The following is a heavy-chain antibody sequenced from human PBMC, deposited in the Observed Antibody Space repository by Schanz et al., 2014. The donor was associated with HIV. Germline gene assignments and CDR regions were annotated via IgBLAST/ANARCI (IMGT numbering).Heavy chain of an antibody. CDR1: GFTFSNYA. J-gene: IGHJ2*01. CDR2: ISEFGGSA. D-gene: IGHD6-6*01. V-gene: IGHV3-23*04. Sequence: VQLVESGGGVVQPGRSLRLSCAASGFTFSNYAMSWVRQAPGEGLEWVSGISEFGGSAWYADSVKGRFTISRDNSKNTLYLQMDSLRPDDTAVYYCAKGYTSSSVFNLWGRGTLVTVSS. CDR3: AKGYTSSSVFNL.